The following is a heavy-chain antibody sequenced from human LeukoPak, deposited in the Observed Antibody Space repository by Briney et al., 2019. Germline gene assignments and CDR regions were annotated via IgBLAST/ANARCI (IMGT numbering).Heavy chain of an antibody. J-gene: IGHJ5*02. V-gene: IGHV1-69*05. Sequence: SVKVSCKASGGTFSSYAISLVRQAPGQGLEWMGRIIPIFGTANYAQKFQGRVTITTDESTSTAYMDLSSLRSEDTAVYYCARGQGSDNWFDPWGQGTPVTVSS. CDR3: ARGQGSDNWFDP. CDR1: GGTFSSYA. CDR2: IIPIFGTA.